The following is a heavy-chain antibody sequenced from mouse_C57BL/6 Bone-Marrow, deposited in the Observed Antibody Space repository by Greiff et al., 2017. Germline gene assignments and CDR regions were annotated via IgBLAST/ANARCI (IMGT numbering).Heavy chain of an antibody. Sequence: QVQLQQSGAELVRPGASVTLSCKASGYTFTDYEMHWVKQTPVHGLEWIGAIDPETGGTAYNQKFKGKAILTADKSSSTACMELRSLTSDDSAVYYCTRGGDSHSTRGLFAYWGQGTLVTVSA. J-gene: IGHJ3*01. CDR3: TRGGDSHSTRGLFAY. CDR2: IDPETGGT. D-gene: IGHD6-1*01. CDR1: GYTFTDYE. V-gene: IGHV1-15*01.